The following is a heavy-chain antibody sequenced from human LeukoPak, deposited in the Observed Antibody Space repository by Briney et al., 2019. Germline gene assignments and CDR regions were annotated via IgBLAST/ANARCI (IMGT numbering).Heavy chain of an antibody. CDR2: IYYSGST. V-gene: IGHV4-61*01. Sequence: SETLSLTCTVSGGSVSSGSYYWSWIRQPPGKGLEWIVYIYYSGSTNYNPSLKSRVTISVDTSKNQFSLKLSSVTAADTAVYYCAREENGWNGSDDAFDIWGQGTMITVSS. J-gene: IGHJ3*02. CDR1: GGSVSSGSYY. CDR3: AREENGWNGSDDAFDI. D-gene: IGHD1-1*01.